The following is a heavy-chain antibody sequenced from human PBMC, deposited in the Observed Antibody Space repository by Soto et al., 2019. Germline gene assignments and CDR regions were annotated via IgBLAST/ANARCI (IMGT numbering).Heavy chain of an antibody. CDR3: TRDVGARDGYNRNWYFDL. D-gene: IGHD1-26*01. CDR2: IRSKAYGGTT. Sequence: GGSLRLSCTASGFTFGDYAMSWFRQAPGKGLEWVGFIRSKAYGGTTEYAASVKGRFTISRDDSKSIAYLQMNSLKTEDTAVYYCTRDVGARDGYNRNWYFDLWGRGTLVTVSS. J-gene: IGHJ2*01. CDR1: GFTFGDYA. V-gene: IGHV3-49*03.